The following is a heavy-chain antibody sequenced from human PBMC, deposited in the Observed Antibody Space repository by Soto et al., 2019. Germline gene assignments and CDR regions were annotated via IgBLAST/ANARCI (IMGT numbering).Heavy chain of an antibody. J-gene: IGHJ4*02. CDR3: ARNANYGYVSYYFDY. CDR1: GYTFTGYQ. D-gene: IGHD2-15*01. Sequence: ASVKVSCKASGYTFTGYQMHWVRQAPGQGLEWLGWINPNSGGTNYAQKFQGRVTMTRDTSISTAYMEVSRLRSDDTAVYFCARNANYGYVSYYFDYWGQGALVPVSS. V-gene: IGHV1-2*02. CDR2: INPNSGGT.